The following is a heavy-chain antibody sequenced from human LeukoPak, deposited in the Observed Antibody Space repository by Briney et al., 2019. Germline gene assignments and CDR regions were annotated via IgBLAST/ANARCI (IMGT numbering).Heavy chain of an antibody. CDR2: ISAYNGNT. Sequence: ASVKVSCKVSGYTFTSYGISWVRQAPGQGREWMGWISAYNGNTNYGQKLQGRVTMTTDKSTRTAYMELRSLRSDDTAVCYCARPARDSSGWYYFDYWGQGTLVTVSS. V-gene: IGHV1-18*01. D-gene: IGHD6-19*01. CDR1: GYTFTSYG. CDR3: ARPARDSSGWYYFDY. J-gene: IGHJ4*02.